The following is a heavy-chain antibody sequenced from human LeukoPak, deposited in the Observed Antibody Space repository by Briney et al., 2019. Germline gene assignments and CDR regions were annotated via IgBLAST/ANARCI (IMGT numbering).Heavy chain of an antibody. J-gene: IGHJ3*01. CDR1: GFTFTSYG. D-gene: IGHD2-21*01. CDR2: ITYDGYYK. CDR3: AREGLWVGLDSGKTRQAYWER. Sequence: GGSLRLSCAASGFTFTSYGMHWVRQSPGKGLEWVALITYDGYYKYYSDSVKGRFTISRDNAKNSLNLQMNSLRAEDTAVYYCAREGLWVGLDSGKTRQAYWERWGQGTMVTVSS. V-gene: IGHV3-30*03.